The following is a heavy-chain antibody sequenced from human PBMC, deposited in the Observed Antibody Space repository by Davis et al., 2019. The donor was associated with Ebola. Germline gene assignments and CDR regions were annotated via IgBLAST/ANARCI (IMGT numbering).Heavy chain of an antibody. Sequence: MPSETLSLTCAVSGGSTSSGGYSWSWIRQPPGKGLEWIGYIYYSGSTYYNPSLKSRVTISVDTSKNQFSLKLSSVTAADTAVYYCASGHSYMWNVWGQGALVTVSS. V-gene: IGHV4-30-4*07. CDR2: IYYSGST. D-gene: IGHD1-1*01. CDR3: ASGHSYMWNV. J-gene: IGHJ4*02. CDR1: GGSTSSGGYS.